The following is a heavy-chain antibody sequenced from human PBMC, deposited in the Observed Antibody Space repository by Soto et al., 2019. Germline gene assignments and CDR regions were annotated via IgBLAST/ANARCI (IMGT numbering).Heavy chain of an antibody. Sequence: ASLKVSCKTSGYTFSTYDINWVRQAPGQGLEWMGWMNPNSGDTGYAQKFLGRLTMTRDSSIRTVYMELSSLSSEDTAVYYCARVNYYGSGSYQDFFYFYALDVWGQGTTVTVSS. D-gene: IGHD3-10*01. CDR3: ARVNYYGSGSYQDFFYFYALDV. V-gene: IGHV1-8*01. CDR2: MNPNSGDT. J-gene: IGHJ6*02. CDR1: GYTFSTYD.